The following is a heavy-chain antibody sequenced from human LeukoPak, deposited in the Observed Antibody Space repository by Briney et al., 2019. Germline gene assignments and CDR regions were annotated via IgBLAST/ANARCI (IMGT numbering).Heavy chain of an antibody. CDR2: IYYAGNT. CDR1: GGSISSSSHY. CDR3: ARHDGESYYGRWFDP. V-gene: IGHV4-39*01. Sequence: SETLSLTCAVSGGSISSSSHYWAWIRQSPGKGLAWIGSIYYAGNTYYNPSLQSRVTISVDTSNNQFSLKENSVTAANTAIYYCARHDGESYYGRWFDPWGQGTLVTVSS. D-gene: IGHD3-10*02. J-gene: IGHJ5*02.